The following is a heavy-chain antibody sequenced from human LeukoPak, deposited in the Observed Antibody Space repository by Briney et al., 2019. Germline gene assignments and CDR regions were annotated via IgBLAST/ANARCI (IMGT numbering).Heavy chain of an antibody. CDR1: GGSISGYY. J-gene: IGHJ4*02. Sequence: PSETLSLTCTVPGGSISGYYWSWIRQPAGRGLEWIGRIYTSGGTNYNPSLKSRVTMSVDTSKNQFSLKLISVTAADTAVYYCARDPTGTTNYWGQGSLVTVSS. CDR3: ARDPTGTTNY. CDR2: IYTSGGT. V-gene: IGHV4-4*07. D-gene: IGHD1-7*01.